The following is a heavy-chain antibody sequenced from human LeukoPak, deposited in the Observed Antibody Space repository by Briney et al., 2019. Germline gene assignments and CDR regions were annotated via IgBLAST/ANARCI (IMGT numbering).Heavy chain of an antibody. CDR2: ISSSSSTI. CDR3: AKQLTGSYRTFDY. J-gene: IGHJ4*02. V-gene: IGHV3-48*01. Sequence: GGSLRLSCAASGFTFSSYSMKWVRQAPGKGLEWVSYISSSSSTIYYADSVKGRFTISRDNSKNTLYLQMNSLRAEDTAVYYCAKQLTGSYRTFDYWGQGTLVTVSS. D-gene: IGHD1-26*01. CDR1: GFTFSSYS.